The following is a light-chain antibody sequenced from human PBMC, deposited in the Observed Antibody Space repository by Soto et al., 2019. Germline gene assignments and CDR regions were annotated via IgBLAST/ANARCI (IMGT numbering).Light chain of an antibody. CDR3: QQRYNYHPEFT. CDR1: QGISTI. CDR2: TAS. J-gene: IGKJ4*01. Sequence: DILLTQSTSFLSASVGYRVTITCRASQGISTILAWYQQKAGKAPELLMHTASILQSGVPSRFGGSGSGTECSLTISSLQPDDSATYYFQQRYNYHPEFTFGGATKVDI. V-gene: IGKV1-9*01.